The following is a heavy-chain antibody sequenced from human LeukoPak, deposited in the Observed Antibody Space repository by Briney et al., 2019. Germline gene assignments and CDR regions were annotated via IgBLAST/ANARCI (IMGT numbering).Heavy chain of an antibody. J-gene: IGHJ4*02. Sequence: PSQTLSLTCTVSGGSISSGGYYWSWIRQHPGKGLEWIGYIYYSGSTYYNPSLKSRVTISVGTSKNQFSLRLSSVTAADTAVYYCARQMNTVTADYWGQGTLVTVSS. V-gene: IGHV4-31*03. CDR3: ARQMNTVTADY. CDR2: IYYSGST. D-gene: IGHD4-17*01. CDR1: GGSISSGGYY.